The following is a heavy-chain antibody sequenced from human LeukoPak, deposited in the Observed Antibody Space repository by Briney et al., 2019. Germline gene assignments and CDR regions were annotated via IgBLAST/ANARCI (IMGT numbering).Heavy chain of an antibody. J-gene: IGHJ6*02. CDR2: INHSGST. V-gene: IGHV4-34*01. Sequence: SETLSLTCAVYGGSFSGYYWSWIRQPPGKGLEWIGEINHSGSTNYNPSLKSRVTTSVDTSKNQFSLKLSSVTAADTAVYYCARGAARPSIAARRGMDVWGQGTTVTVSS. CDR1: GGSFSGYY. CDR3: ARGAARPSIAARRGMDV. D-gene: IGHD6-6*01.